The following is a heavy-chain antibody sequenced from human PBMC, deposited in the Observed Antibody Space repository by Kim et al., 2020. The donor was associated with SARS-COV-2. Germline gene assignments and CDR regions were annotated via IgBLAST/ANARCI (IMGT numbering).Heavy chain of an antibody. CDR3: ARDTYYDFWSGYYGDYGM. Sequence: SETLSLTCAVYGGSFSGYYWSWICQPPGKGLEWVGEINHSGSTNYNPSLKSRVTISVDTSKNQFSLKLSSVTAADTAVYYCARDTYYDFWSGYYGDYGM. D-gene: IGHD3-3*01. CDR1: GGSFSGYY. V-gene: IGHV4-34*01. J-gene: IGHJ6*01. CDR2: INHSGST.